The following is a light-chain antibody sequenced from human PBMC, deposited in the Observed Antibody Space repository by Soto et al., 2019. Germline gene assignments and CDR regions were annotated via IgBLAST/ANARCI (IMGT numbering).Light chain of an antibody. CDR3: CSYAGIWV. J-gene: IGLJ3*02. Sequence: QSALTQPRSVSGSPGQSVTISCTGTSSDVGGYNYVSWYQQHPGKAPKLMIYDVSKRPSGVPDRFSGSKSGNTASLTISGLQAEDEADYYCCSYAGIWVFGGGTKVTVL. CDR1: SSDVGGYNY. V-gene: IGLV2-11*01. CDR2: DVS.